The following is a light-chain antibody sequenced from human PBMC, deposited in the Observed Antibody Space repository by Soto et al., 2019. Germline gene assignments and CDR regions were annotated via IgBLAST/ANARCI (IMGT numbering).Light chain of an antibody. Sequence: VLTQPSSVSEAPRQRVTISCSGSSSNIGKNAVTWYQQVPGKAPKLIIYYDDLLPSGVSDRFSGSKSGSSASLAISGLQSEDEADYYCAAWDDSLNGPVFGGGTKLTVL. CDR1: SSNIGKNA. V-gene: IGLV1-36*01. CDR3: AAWDDSLNGPV. CDR2: YDD. J-gene: IGLJ2*01.